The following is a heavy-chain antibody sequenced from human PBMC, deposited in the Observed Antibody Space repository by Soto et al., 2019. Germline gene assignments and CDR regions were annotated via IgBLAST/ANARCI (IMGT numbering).Heavy chain of an antibody. Sequence: EVQLLESGGGSVQPGGSRRLSCAASGFTFSSYAMSWVRQAPGKGLEWVSGISGSGVSTYYADSVKGRFTVSRDNSKITLYPQMNSMRAEDTAVYYCAKDRERIATRSIDYWGQGTLVTVSS. D-gene: IGHD6-6*01. J-gene: IGHJ4*02. CDR2: ISGSGVST. CDR1: GFTFSSYA. V-gene: IGHV3-23*01. CDR3: AKDRERIATRSIDY.